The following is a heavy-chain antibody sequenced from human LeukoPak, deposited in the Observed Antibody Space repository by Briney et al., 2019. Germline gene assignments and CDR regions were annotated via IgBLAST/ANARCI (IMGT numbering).Heavy chain of an antibody. CDR2: INSDGSTT. D-gene: IGHD3-10*01. Sequence: GGSLRLSCVASGFTFSSYWMHWVRQAPGKGLVWVSRINSDGSTTTYADSVRGRFTISRDNAKHTLYLQMNSLRAEDTAVYYCERGGFDTIGFEYWGQGTLVTVSS. J-gene: IGHJ4*02. CDR1: GFTFSSYW. CDR3: ERGGFDTIGFEY. V-gene: IGHV3-74*01.